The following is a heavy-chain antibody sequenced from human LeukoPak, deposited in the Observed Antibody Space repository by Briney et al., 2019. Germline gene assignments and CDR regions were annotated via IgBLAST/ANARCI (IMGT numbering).Heavy chain of an antibody. V-gene: IGHV3-30-3*01. CDR2: ISYDGSNK. CDR3: ARDSMHPAYCGGDCYGSYYYGMDV. Sequence: GRSLRLSCAASGFTFSSYAMHWVRKAPGKGLEWVAVISYDGSNKYYADSVKGRFTISRDNSKNTLYLQMNSLRAEDTAVYYCARDSMHPAYCGGDCYGSYYYGMDVWGQGTTVTVSS. J-gene: IGHJ6*02. CDR1: GFTFSSYA. D-gene: IGHD2-21*02.